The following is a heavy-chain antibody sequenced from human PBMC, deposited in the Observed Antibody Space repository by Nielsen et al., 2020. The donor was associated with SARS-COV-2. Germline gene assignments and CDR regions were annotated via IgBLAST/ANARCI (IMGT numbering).Heavy chain of an antibody. D-gene: IGHD5-18*01. CDR2: IIPIFAT. J-gene: IGHJ4*02. CDR1: GGTFSNYD. V-gene: IGHV1-69*13. CDR3: ARGKLPSGYAL. Sequence: SVKVSCKASGGTFSNYDFSWVRQAPGQGLEWMRGIIPIFATNYAQKFQGRVTISADESTSTVYMELSSLESEDTAVYFCARGKLPSGYALWGQGTLVTVSS.